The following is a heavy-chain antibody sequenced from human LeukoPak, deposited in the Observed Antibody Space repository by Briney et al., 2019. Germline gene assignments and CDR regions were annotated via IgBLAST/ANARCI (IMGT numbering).Heavy chain of an antibody. J-gene: IGHJ6*03. D-gene: IGHD4-11*01. CDR3: AREYSNWGANYYYYYMDV. Sequence: GASVKVSCKASGGTFSSYAISWVRQAPGQGLEGMGRIIPIFGTANYARKFQGRVTITTDESTSTAYMELSSLRSEDTAVYHCAREYSNWGANYYYYYMDVWGKGTTVTVSS. V-gene: IGHV1-69*05. CDR2: IIPIFGTA. CDR1: GGTFSSYA.